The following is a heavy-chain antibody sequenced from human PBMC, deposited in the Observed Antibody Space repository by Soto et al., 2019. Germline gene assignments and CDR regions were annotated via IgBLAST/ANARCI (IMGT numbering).Heavy chain of an antibody. CDR1: GYSFTSYW. J-gene: IGHJ6*02. V-gene: IGHV5-51*01. Sequence: GESLKISCKGSGYSFTSYWIGWVRQMPGKGLEWMGIIYPGDSDTRYSPSFQGQVTISADKSISTAYLQWSSLKASDTAMYYCASPSYGDYVVGDIDIWGQGTTVTLSS. D-gene: IGHD4-17*01. CDR3: ASPSYGDYVVGDIDI. CDR2: IYPGDSDT.